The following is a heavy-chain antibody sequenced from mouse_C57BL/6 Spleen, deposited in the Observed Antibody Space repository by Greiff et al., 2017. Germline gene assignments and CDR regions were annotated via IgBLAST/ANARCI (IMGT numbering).Heavy chain of an antibody. J-gene: IGHJ3*01. CDR1: GFTFSSYG. CDR2: ISSGGSYT. CDR3: ARQRIYYGNYWFAY. V-gene: IGHV5-6*01. D-gene: IGHD2-1*01. Sequence: EVQLVESGGDLVKPGGSLKLSCAASGFTFSSYGMSWVRQTPDKRLEWVATISSGGSYTYYPDSVEGRFTISRDNAKNTLYLQMSSLKSEDTAMYYCARQRIYYGNYWFAYWGQGTLVTVSA.